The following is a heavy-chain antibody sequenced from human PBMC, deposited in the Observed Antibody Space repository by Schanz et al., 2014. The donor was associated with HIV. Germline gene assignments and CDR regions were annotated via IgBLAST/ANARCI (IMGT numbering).Heavy chain of an antibody. V-gene: IGHV3-72*01. J-gene: IGHJ4*02. CDR1: GFTFSDHY. Sequence: EVQLVESGGGLVQPGGSLRLSCAASGFTFSDHYMDWVRQAPGKGLEWVGRTRNKASSYSTEYAASVKGRFIVSRDDSKNLVYLQMNSLRTEDTAVYSCTKDQGLVRPPDYWGQGTLVTVSS. CDR3: TKDQGLVRPPDY. D-gene: IGHD3-10*01. CDR2: TRNKASSYST.